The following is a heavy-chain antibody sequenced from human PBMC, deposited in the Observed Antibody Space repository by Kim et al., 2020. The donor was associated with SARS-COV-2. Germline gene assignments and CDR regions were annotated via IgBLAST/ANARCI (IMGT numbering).Heavy chain of an antibody. D-gene: IGHD3-10*01. CDR1: GGSISNYNW. Sequence: SETLSLTCGVSGGSISNYNWWSWVHQPPGKGLEWIGEIYHSGSTNYNPSLKSRVTISVDNSKNQFSLSLTSVTAADTAVYYCAHSGSYSQNYWGQGTLVTVP. CDR2: IYHSGST. V-gene: IGHV4-4*02. CDR3: AHSGSYSQNY. J-gene: IGHJ4*02.